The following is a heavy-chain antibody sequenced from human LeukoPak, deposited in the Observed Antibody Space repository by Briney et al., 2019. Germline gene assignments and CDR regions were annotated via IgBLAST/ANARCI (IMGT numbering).Heavy chain of an antibody. Sequence: SETLSLTCTVSGGSISSYYWSWIRQPPGKGLEWIGYIYYSGSTNYNPSLKSRVTISVDTSKNQFSLKLSSVTAADTAVYYCARDDYYDSSGYYKFWGQGTLVTVSS. D-gene: IGHD3-22*01. CDR2: IYYSGST. J-gene: IGHJ4*02. V-gene: IGHV4-59*01. CDR1: GGSISSYY. CDR3: ARDDYYDSSGYYKF.